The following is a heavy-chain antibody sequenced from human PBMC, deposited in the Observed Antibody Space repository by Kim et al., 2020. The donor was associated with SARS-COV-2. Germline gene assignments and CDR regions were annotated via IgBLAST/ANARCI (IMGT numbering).Heavy chain of an antibody. Sequence: YEESVKGRFTISRDNSKNTLYLQMNSLRAEDTAVYYCARGEVVVVAATDYWGQGTLVTVSS. V-gene: IGHV3-30*01. D-gene: IGHD2-15*01. CDR3: ARGEVVVVAATDY. J-gene: IGHJ4*02.